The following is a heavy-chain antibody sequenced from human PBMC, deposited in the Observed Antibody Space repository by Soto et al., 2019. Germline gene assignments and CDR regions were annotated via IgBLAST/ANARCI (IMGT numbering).Heavy chain of an antibody. CDR3: ARPSGSYLYYFDY. Sequence: PSETLSLTCTVSGGSISSNYYYWGWIRQPPGKGLEWIGSIYYSGSTYYNPSLKSRVTISVDTSKNQYSLKLSSVTAADTAVYYCARPSGSYLYYFDYWGQGTLVTVSS. V-gene: IGHV4-39*01. CDR1: GGSISSNYYY. CDR2: IYYSGST. J-gene: IGHJ4*02. D-gene: IGHD1-26*01.